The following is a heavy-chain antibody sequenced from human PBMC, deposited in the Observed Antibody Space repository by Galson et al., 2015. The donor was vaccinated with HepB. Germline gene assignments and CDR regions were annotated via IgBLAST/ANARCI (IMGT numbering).Heavy chain of an antibody. CDR2: IKSKTYGETT. D-gene: IGHD1-1*01. CDR3: AKGDDRHSY. J-gene: IGHJ4*02. V-gene: IGHV3-15*01. Sequence: SLRLSCAASGFTFSNAWMNWVRQAPGKGLEWVGRIKSKTYGETTDYAAHVKGRFTISRDGSKKTLHLQMNNLKTEDTAVFYCAKGDDRHSYWGQGTLVTVSA. CDR1: GFTFSNAW.